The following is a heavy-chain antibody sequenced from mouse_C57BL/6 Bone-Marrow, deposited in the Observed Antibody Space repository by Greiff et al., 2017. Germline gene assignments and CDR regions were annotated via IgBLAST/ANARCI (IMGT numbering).Heavy chain of an antibody. Sequence: VQLQQSVAELVRPGASVKLSCTASGFNFKNTYMHWVKQRPEQGLEWIGRIDPANGNTKYAPKFQGKATITADTSSNTAYLQLSSLTSEDTAIYYCAVYDGYFDYWGQGTTLTVSS. D-gene: IGHD2-3*01. CDR1: GFNFKNTY. V-gene: IGHV14-3*01. CDR3: AVYDGYFDY. J-gene: IGHJ2*01. CDR2: IDPANGNT.